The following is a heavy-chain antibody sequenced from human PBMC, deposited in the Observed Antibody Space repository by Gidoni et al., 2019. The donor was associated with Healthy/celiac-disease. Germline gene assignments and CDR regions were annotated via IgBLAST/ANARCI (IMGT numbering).Heavy chain of an antibody. CDR1: GGSISSSSYY. D-gene: IGHD2-8*01. CDR2: IYYSGST. Sequence: QLQLQESGPGLVKPSATLSLTCTVSGGSISSSSYYWGWIRQPPGKGLEWIGSIYYSGSTYYNPSLKSRVTISVDTSKNQFSLKLSSVTAADTAVYYCAREGTIQLGVVDVWGQGTTVTVSS. V-gene: IGHV4-39*07. J-gene: IGHJ6*02. CDR3: AREGTIQLGVVDV.